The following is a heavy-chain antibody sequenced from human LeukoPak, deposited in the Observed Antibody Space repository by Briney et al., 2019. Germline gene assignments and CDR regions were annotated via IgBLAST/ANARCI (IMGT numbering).Heavy chain of an antibody. CDR2: IYYSGST. CDR1: GGSISSSTFY. D-gene: IGHD6-13*01. J-gene: IGHJ4*02. Sequence: KPSETLSLTCTVSGGSISSSTFYWGWIRQPPGKGLEWIGTIYYSGSTFYNPSLKSRVTVSVDTSKNQFSLKLSSLTAADTAVYYCARDSQFGWGQQLVRIFDYWGQGTLVTVSS. V-gene: IGHV4-39*07. CDR3: ARDSQFGWGQQLVRIFDY.